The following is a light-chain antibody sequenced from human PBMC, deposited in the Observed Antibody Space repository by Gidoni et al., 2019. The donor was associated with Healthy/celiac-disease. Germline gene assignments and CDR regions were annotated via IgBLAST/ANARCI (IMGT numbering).Light chain of an antibody. V-gene: IGKV4-1*01. Sequence: DIVMTQSPASLAVSLGERATINCKSSQSVLYSSNNKNYLAWYQQKPGQPPKLLIYWASTRESGVPDRFSGSGSGTDFTLTISSLQAEDVAVYYCKQYYSTPPAFGQGTKLEIK. CDR3: KQYYSTPPA. J-gene: IGKJ2*01. CDR2: WAS. CDR1: QSVLYSSNNKNY.